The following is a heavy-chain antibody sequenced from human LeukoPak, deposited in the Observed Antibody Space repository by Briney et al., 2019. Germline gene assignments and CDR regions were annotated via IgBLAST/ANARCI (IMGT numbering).Heavy chain of an antibody. CDR2: IYYSGST. J-gene: IGHJ5*02. V-gene: IGHV4-39*07. D-gene: IGHD2-2*01. CDR3: ARESGPRGYCSSTSCPEGWFDP. CDR1: GGSISSSSYY. Sequence: SETLSLTCTVSGGSISSSSYYWGWIRQPPGKGLEWIGSIYYSGSTYYNPSLKSRVTMSVDTSKNQFSLKLSSVTAADTAVYYCARESGPRGYCSSTSCPEGWFDPWGQGTLVTVSS.